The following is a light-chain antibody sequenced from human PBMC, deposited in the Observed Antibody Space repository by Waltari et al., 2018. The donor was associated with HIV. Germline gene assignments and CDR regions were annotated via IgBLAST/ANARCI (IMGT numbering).Light chain of an antibody. Sequence: DIVMTQSPATLSVSPGQRVTLSCRASQNLGANLACYQQIPGQPPRLLIHGASSRDPGIPARFTGRGTGTDFTLQISNLQSDDSGVYYCQQYLDWPPWTFGQGTKV. CDR3: QQYLDWPPWT. V-gene: IGKV3D-15*01. CDR1: QNLGAN. J-gene: IGKJ1*01. CDR2: GAS.